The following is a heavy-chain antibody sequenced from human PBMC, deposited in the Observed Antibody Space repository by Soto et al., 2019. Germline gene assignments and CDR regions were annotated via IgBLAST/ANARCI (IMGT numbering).Heavy chain of an antibody. Sequence: EVQLLESGGGLVQPGGSLRLSCAASGFTFHSNGMSWVRQALGKGLEWVSTISGSGGSTYYADSVKGRFTISRDNSKNTLFLQMNSLRVEDTAVYYCAKDPEYFQYWGHGTLVTVSS. CDR3: AKDPEYFQY. J-gene: IGHJ1*01. V-gene: IGHV3-23*01. CDR2: ISGSGGST. CDR1: GFTFHSNG.